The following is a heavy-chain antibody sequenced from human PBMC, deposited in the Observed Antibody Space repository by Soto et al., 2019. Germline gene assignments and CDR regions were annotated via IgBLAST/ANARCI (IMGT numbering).Heavy chain of an antibody. Sequence: PGGSLRLSCAASGFTFSSYGIHLCRHSPCKWLEWVAVIWYDGSNKYYADSVKGRFTISRDNSKNTLYLQMNSLRAEDTAVYYCARDPYCSSTSCSTWAYYYYGMDVWGQGTTVTVSS. V-gene: IGHV3-33*01. CDR2: IWYDGSNK. CDR1: GFTFSSYG. J-gene: IGHJ6*02. CDR3: ARDPYCSSTSCSTWAYYYYGMDV. D-gene: IGHD2-2*01.